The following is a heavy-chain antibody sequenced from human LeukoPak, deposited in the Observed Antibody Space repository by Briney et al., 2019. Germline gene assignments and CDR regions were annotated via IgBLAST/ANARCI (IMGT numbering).Heavy chain of an antibody. V-gene: IGHV3-23*01. CDR3: VKHDFYGAGSLGSH. CDR2: ISGSGDST. CDR1: GFTFSSFA. D-gene: IGHD3-10*01. Sequence: PGGSLRLSCAASGFTFSSFAVSWVRQAPGKGLEWVSAISGSGDSTYYADSVKGRFTISRDNSRNTLYLQMNSLTTEDTAVYYCVKHDFYGAGSLGSHWGQGTLVTVSS. J-gene: IGHJ4*02.